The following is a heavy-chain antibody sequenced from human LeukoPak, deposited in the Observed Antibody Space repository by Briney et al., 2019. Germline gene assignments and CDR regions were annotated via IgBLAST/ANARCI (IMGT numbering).Heavy chain of an antibody. D-gene: IGHD3-22*01. V-gene: IGHV4-34*01. CDR1: GGSFSGYY. J-gene: IGHJ2*01. Sequence: SETLSLTCAVYGGSFSGYYWSWIRQPPGKGLEWIGEINHSGSTNYNPSLKSRVTISVDTSKNQFSLKLSSVTAADTAVYYCARLRRDYYDSSGYPDWYFDLWGRGTLVTVSS. CDR2: INHSGST. CDR3: ARLRRDYYDSSGYPDWYFDL.